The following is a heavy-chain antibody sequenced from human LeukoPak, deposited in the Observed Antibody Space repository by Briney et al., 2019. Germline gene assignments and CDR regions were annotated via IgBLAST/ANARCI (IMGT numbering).Heavy chain of an antibody. J-gene: IGHJ4*02. V-gene: IGHV3-23*01. Sequence: PGGSLRLSCAASGFTFSSYAMSWVRQAPGKGLEWVSAISGSGGSTYYADSVKGRFTISRDNSKNTLYLQMNSLRAEDTAVYYCAKDPKYSGSYYPLFDYWGQGTLVTVSS. CDR1: GFTFSSYA. D-gene: IGHD1-26*01. CDR2: ISGSGGST. CDR3: AKDPKYSGSYYPLFDY.